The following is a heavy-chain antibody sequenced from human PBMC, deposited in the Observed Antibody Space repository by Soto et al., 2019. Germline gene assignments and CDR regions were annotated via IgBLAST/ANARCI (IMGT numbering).Heavy chain of an antibody. D-gene: IGHD3-22*01. CDR1: GGSFSGYD. Sequence: SVTLSLTCAVSGGSFSGYDWSWIRQPPGKGLEWIGEINHSGRNNYNPSLKSRVTIAVDTSKNQFSLKLSSVTAADTAVYYCARGPMIVVANRKRSRNPPDYYYYGMDVWGQGTTVTVSS. V-gene: IGHV4-34*01. CDR3: ARGPMIVVANRKRSRNPPDYYYYGMDV. J-gene: IGHJ6*02. CDR2: INHSGRN.